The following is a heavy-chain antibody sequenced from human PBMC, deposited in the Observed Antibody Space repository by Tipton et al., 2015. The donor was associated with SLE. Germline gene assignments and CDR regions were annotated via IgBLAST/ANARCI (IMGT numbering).Heavy chain of an antibody. CDR3: ARETTGDTYYYYGMDV. D-gene: IGHD7-27*01. Sequence: LRLSCAVSGGSISNDYWSWIRQSPGEGLEWIGYIHYSGSTNYNPSLKSRVTISVDTSKNQFSLNLSSVTAADTAVYYCARETTGDTYYYYGMDVWGQGTTVTVSS. CDR1: GGSISNDY. V-gene: IGHV4-59*13. J-gene: IGHJ6*02. CDR2: IHYSGST.